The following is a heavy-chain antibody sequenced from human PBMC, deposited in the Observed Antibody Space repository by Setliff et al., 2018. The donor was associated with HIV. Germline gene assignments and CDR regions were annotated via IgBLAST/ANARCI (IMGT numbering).Heavy chain of an antibody. J-gene: IGHJ4*02. D-gene: IGHD1-26*01. CDR1: GFTFISST. V-gene: IGHV3-21*01. Sequence: GESLKISCTVSGFTFISSTMNWVRQAPGKGLEWVASISSSGSYIHYADSLKGRFTISRDNAKNSQYLLMSDLRAEDTAVYYCAAVFTGEPGRSLDYWGQGTPVTV. CDR3: AAVFTGEPGRSLDY. CDR2: ISSSGSYI.